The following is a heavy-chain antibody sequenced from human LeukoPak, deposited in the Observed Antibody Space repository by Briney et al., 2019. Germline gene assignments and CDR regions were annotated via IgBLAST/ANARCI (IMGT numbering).Heavy chain of an antibody. CDR2: IYYSGST. D-gene: IGHD5-18*01. CDR1: GGSISSYY. Sequence: SETLSLTCTVSGGSISSYYWSWIRQPPGKGLEWIGYIYYSGSTNYNPSLKSRVTISVDTSKNQFSLKLSSVTAADTAVYYCARSGAAIFHIWGQGTMVTVSS. V-gene: IGHV4-59*08. J-gene: IGHJ3*02. CDR3: ARSGAAIFHI.